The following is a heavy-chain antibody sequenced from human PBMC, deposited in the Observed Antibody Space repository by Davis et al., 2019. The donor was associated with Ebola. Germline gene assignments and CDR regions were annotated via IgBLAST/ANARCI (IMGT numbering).Heavy chain of an antibody. CDR1: GFTFSSYA. Sequence: GESLKISCAASGFTFSSYAMSWVRQAPGKGLEWVSAISGSGGSTYYADSVKGRFTISRDNSKNTLYLQMNSLRAEDTAVYYCATGSSSSGLDYWGQGTLVTVSS. CDR2: ISGSGGST. CDR3: ATGSSSSGLDY. V-gene: IGHV3-23*01. D-gene: IGHD6-6*01. J-gene: IGHJ4*02.